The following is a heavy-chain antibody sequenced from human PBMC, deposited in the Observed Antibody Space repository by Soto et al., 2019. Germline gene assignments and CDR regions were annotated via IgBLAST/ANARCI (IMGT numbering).Heavy chain of an antibody. D-gene: IGHD6-13*01. V-gene: IGHV3-21*01. CDR2: ISSSSSYI. CDR3: ARGPNSPGIAAAGDFDY. CDR1: GFTFSSYS. Sequence: GGSLRLSCAASGFTFSSYSMNWVRQAPGKGLEWVSSISSSSSYIYYADSVKGRFTISRDNAKNSLYLQMNSLRAEDTAVYYCARGPNSPGIAAAGDFDYWGQGTLVTVSS. J-gene: IGHJ4*02.